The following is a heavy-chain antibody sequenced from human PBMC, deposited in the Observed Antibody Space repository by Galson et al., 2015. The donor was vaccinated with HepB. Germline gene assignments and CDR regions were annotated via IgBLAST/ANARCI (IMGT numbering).Heavy chain of an antibody. D-gene: IGHD3-22*01. J-gene: IGHJ3*01. V-gene: IGHV3-7*03. CDR2: LNPDGNAK. Sequence: SLRLSCAASGFTFSDHWMSWVRQTPRKGLEWVTSLNPDGNAKYYADSVEGRFTISRDNAKNSLYLQMNRLTDEDTAVYFCVRDALGGYDFWGQGTMVTVSA. CDR3: VRDALGGYDF. CDR1: GFTFSDHW.